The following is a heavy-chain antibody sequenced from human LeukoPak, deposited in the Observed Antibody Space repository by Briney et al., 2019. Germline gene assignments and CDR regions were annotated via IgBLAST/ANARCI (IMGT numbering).Heavy chain of an antibody. CDR1: GGSISSYY. J-gene: IGHJ5*02. Sequence: SETLSLTCTVSGGSISSYYWSWIRQPPGKGLEWIGYIYYSGGTNSNPSLKNRVTISLDTSKNQFSLKLSSVTATGTAVYYCARDANWFDPWGQGTLVTVSS. V-gene: IGHV4-59*01. CDR3: ARDANWFDP. CDR2: IYYSGGT.